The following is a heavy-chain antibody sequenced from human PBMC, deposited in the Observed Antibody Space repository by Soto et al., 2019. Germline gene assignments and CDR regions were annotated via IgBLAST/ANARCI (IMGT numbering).Heavy chain of an antibody. D-gene: IGHD4-17*01. J-gene: IGHJ3*02. CDR1: GFTFSTYA. Sequence: PGGSLRLSCAASGFTFSTYAMSWVRQAPGKGLEWVSAISGSGDITYSADSARGRFTISRDNFKNTLYRQMDSLRIEDTAVYYCAHPRGYGVFDAYDIWGQGTMVTVSS. CDR3: AHPRGYGVFDAYDI. V-gene: IGHV3-23*01. CDR2: ISGSGDIT.